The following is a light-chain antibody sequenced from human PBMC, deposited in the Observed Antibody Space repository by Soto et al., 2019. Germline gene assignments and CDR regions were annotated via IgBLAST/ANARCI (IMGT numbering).Light chain of an antibody. CDR3: QQFGSSPFT. Sequence: ETVLTQSPGTLSLSPGERATLSCRASQSVSNTYLAWYLQKPGQAPRLLIYGASTRATGIPDRFSGGGSGTDFTSPISIVEPADFAVKYCQQFGSSPFTFGGGTKVEIK. J-gene: IGKJ4*01. CDR2: GAS. V-gene: IGKV3-20*01. CDR1: QSVSNTY.